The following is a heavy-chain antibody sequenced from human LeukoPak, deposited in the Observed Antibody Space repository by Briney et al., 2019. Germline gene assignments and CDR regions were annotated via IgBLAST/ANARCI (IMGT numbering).Heavy chain of an antibody. Sequence: SETLSLTCTISGASISNIEDYWGWIRQPPGKGLEWIGTIYHIGSTYYNPSLKSRVIISVDKSKNQFSLRLSSVTAADMALYYCARRVRGVNDAFDIWGQGTMVTVSS. V-gene: IGHV4-39*07. J-gene: IGHJ3*02. CDR1: GASISNIEDY. CDR3: ARRVRGVNDAFDI. D-gene: IGHD3-10*01. CDR2: IYHIGST.